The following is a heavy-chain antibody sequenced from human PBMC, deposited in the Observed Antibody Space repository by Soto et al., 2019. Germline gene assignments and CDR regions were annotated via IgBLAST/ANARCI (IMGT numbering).Heavy chain of an antibody. D-gene: IGHD6-6*01. Sequence: GGSLRLSCAASGFTVSSNYMSWVRQAPGKGLEWVSVIYSGGSTYYADSVKGRFTISRDNSKNTLYLQMNSLRAEDTAVYYCARAQPEGSSSWDLEVDSYYFDYWGQGTLVTVSS. CDR1: GFTVSSNY. CDR2: IYSGGST. V-gene: IGHV3-53*01. J-gene: IGHJ4*02. CDR3: ARAQPEGSSSWDLEVDSYYFDY.